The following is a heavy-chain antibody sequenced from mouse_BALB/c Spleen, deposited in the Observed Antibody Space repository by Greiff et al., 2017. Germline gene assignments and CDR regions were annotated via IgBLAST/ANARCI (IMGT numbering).Heavy chain of an antibody. CDR3: ARSDYDNRGWFAY. CDR1: GFTFSSFG. CDR2: ISSGSSTI. Sequence: EVQLVESGGGLVQPGGSRKLSCAASGFTFSSFGMHWVRQAPEKGLEWVAYISSGSSTIYYADTVKGRFTISRDNPKNTLFLQMTSLRSEDTAMYYCARSDYDNRGWFAYWGQGTLVTVSA. J-gene: IGHJ3*01. V-gene: IGHV5-17*02. D-gene: IGHD2-1*01.